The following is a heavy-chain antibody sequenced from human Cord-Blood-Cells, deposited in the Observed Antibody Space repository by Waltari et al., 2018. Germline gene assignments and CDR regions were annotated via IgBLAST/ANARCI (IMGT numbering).Heavy chain of an antibody. CDR3: ARGRGNDSSGYYYVDD. V-gene: IGHV4-34*01. CDR1: GGSFSGYY. Sequence: QVQLQPWGAGLLKPSETLSLTCAVYGGSFSGYYWSCIRQPPGKGLEWSGEINHSGSTNYNPSLKSRVTISVDTSKNQFSLKLSSVTAADTAVYYCARGRGNDSSGYYYVDDWGQGTLVTVSS. J-gene: IGHJ4*02. D-gene: IGHD3-22*01. CDR2: INHSGST.